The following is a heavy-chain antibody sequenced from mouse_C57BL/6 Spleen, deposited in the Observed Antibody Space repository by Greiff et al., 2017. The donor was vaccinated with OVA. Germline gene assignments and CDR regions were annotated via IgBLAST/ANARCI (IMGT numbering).Heavy chain of an antibody. Sequence: QVQLQQPGAELVMPGASVKLSCKASGYTFTSYWMHWVKQRPGQGLEWIGEIDPSDSYTNYNQKFKGKSTLTVDKSSSPAYMQLSSLTSEDSAVYYCARRYGSSYWYFDVWGTGTTVTVSS. D-gene: IGHD1-1*01. CDR2: IDPSDSYT. V-gene: IGHV1-69*01. CDR3: ARRYGSSYWYFDV. CDR1: GYTFTSYW. J-gene: IGHJ1*03.